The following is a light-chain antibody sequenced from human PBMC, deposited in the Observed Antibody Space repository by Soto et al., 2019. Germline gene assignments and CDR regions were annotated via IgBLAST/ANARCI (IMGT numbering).Light chain of an antibody. CDR3: QQSYSAPYT. J-gene: IGKJ2*01. CDR2: AAS. CDR1: QSISKY. V-gene: IGKV1-39*01. Sequence: DIQMTQSPSSLSAFVGDRVTITCRASQSISKYLNWYQQKAGTAPKLLIYAASRSQSGVPSRFSGSGSGTDFTLTINSLQPEDFATYHCQQSYSAPYTFGQGTKLEFK.